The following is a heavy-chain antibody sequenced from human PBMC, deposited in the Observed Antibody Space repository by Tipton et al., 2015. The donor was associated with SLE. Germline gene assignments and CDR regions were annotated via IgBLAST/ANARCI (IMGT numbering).Heavy chain of an antibody. J-gene: IGHJ5*02. CDR1: GGSFSGYF. CDR2: IYYSGIT. CDR3: ARGSRWFDDFWSGYPLGNWFDP. D-gene: IGHD3-3*01. V-gene: IGHV4-34*11. Sequence: TLSLTCAVYGGSFSGYFWSWIRQPPGKGLEWIGYIYYSGITNYNSSFNSRATISADTSKNQFSLRLRSVTASDTAFYYCARGSRWFDDFWSGYPLGNWFDPWGQGTLVTVSS.